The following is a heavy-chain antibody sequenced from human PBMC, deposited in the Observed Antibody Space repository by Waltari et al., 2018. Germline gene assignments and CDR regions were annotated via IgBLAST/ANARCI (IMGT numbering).Heavy chain of an antibody. J-gene: IGHJ6*03. CDR2: ISGSGGST. D-gene: IGHD2-2*01. Sequence: EVQLLESGGGLVQPGGSLRLSCAASGFTFSSYAMSWVRQAPGKGLEWVSAISGSGGSTDYADCVKGRFNISRDNSKNTLYLQMNSLRAEDTAVYYCAKGGCSSTSCYEDPNYYYMDVWGKGTTVTISS. V-gene: IGHV3-23*01. CDR3: AKGGCSSTSCYEDPNYYYMDV. CDR1: GFTFSSYA.